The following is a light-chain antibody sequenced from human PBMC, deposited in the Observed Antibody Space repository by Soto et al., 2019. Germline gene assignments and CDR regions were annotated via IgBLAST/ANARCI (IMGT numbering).Light chain of an antibody. CDR3: QQRAAWPHT. CDR2: DAS. J-gene: IGKJ4*01. CDR1: QSVVTY. V-gene: IGKV3-11*01. Sequence: EIVLTQSPGLLSLSPGEGATLSCRASQSVVTYLAWYKQKPGQPPILLIYDASNRAPGVPARFSGSGSGTDFTLTISSLEPEDFAVYYCQQRAAWPHTFGGGTKVEI.